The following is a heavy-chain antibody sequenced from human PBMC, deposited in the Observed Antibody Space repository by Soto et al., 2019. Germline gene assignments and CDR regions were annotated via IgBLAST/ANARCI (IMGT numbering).Heavy chain of an antibody. CDR2: INPNSGGT. CDR3: ARVACELPPEGAFDF. Sequence: ASVKVSCKASGYTFTGYYMHWVRQAPGQGLEWMGWINPNSGGTNYAQKFQGWVTMTRDTSISTAYMELSRLRSDDTAVYYCARVACELPPEGAFDFWGQGTMVTVSS. CDR1: GYTFTGYY. D-gene: IGHD1-26*01. V-gene: IGHV1-2*04. J-gene: IGHJ3*01.